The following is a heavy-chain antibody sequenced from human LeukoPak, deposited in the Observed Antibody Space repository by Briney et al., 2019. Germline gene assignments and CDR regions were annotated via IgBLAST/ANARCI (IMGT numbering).Heavy chain of an antibody. V-gene: IGHV1-18*01. CDR2: ISAYNGNT. CDR3: ARSPIYDSSGYYYQGYFQH. Sequence: ASVKVSCKASGYTFTSYGISWVRQAPGQGLEWMGWISAYNGNTNYAQKLQGRVTMTTDTSTSTAYMELSSLRSEDTAVYYCARSPIYDSSGYYYQGYFQHWGQGTLVTVSS. D-gene: IGHD3-22*01. J-gene: IGHJ1*01. CDR1: GYTFTSYG.